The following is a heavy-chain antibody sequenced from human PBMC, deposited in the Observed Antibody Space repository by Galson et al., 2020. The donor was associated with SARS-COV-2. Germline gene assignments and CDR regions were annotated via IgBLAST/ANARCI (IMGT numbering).Heavy chain of an antibody. CDR3: ARERLEY. Sequence: GESLKISCAASGFTFRSYTMNWVRPAPVKGPELVAYIRSSSGTIYYADSVKGRFTISRDNAKNSLYLQLNSLRVEDTAVYYCARERLEYWGQGTLVTVSS. CDR1: GFTFRSYT. CDR2: IRSSSGTI. D-gene: IGHD1-1*01. J-gene: IGHJ4*02. V-gene: IGHV3-48*04.